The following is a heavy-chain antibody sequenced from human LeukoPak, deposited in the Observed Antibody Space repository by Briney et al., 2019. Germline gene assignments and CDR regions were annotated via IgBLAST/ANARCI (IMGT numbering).Heavy chain of an antibody. J-gene: IGHJ4*02. Sequence: GESLKISCKGSGYSFTSYWIGWVRQMPGKGLEWMGIIYPGDSDTRYSPSFQGQVTISADKSIGTAYLQWSSLKASDTAMYYCARGGYCSGGSCYDFDYWGQGTLVTVSS. CDR1: GYSFTSYW. CDR3: ARGGYCSGGSCYDFDY. V-gene: IGHV5-51*01. CDR2: IYPGDSDT. D-gene: IGHD2-15*01.